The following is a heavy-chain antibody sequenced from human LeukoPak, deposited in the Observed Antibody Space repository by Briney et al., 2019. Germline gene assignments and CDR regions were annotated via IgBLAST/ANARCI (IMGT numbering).Heavy chain of an antibody. D-gene: IGHD2-2*01. V-gene: IGHV1-69*04. CDR1: GGTFSSYA. CDR2: IIPIFGIA. CDR3: ATIGTVPAATRDLRKASY. Sequence: GASVKVSCKASGGTFSSYAISWVRQAPGQGLEWMGRIIPIFGIANYAQKFQGRVTITADKSTSTAYMELSSLRSEDTAVYYWATIGTVPAATRDLRKASYWGQGTLVTVSS. J-gene: IGHJ4*02.